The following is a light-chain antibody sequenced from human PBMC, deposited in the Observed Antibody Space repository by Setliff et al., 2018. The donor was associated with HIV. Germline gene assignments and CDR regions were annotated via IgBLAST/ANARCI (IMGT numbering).Light chain of an antibody. Sequence: QSALTQPASVSGSPGQSITTACTGTSSDVGSYNFVSWYQQHPGRAPKLMIYDVTKRPSGVSDRFSGSKSGNTASLTISGLQTEDEADYYCCSYTSSLTYVFGTGTKVTVL. J-gene: IGLJ1*01. V-gene: IGLV2-14*03. CDR3: CSYTSSLTYV. CDR1: SSDVGSYNF. CDR2: DVT.